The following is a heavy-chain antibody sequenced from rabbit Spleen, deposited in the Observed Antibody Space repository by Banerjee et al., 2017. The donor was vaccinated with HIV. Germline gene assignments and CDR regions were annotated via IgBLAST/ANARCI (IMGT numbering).Heavy chain of an antibody. CDR1: GFSFSNGYV. Sequence: QEQLEESGGDLVKPEGSLTLTCKASGFSFSNGYVMCWVRQAPGKGLEWIASINSFTGRPVYATWVNGRFTISKASWTTVTLHMTGLTAADTATYFCARAGEGGDGYLNLWGQGTLVTVS. CDR3: ARAGEGGDGYLNL. J-gene: IGHJ4*01. D-gene: IGHD5-1*01. CDR2: INSFTGRP. V-gene: IGHV1S45*01.